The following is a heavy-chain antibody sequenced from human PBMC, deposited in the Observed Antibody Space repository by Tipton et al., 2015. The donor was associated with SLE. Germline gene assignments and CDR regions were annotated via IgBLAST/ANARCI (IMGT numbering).Heavy chain of an antibody. V-gene: IGHV4-61*09. J-gene: IGHJ5*02. CDR2: IYTSGST. D-gene: IGHD3-9*01. Sequence: TLSLTCTVSGASISSGSYCWSWIRQPAGKGLEWLGQIYTSGSTNYNPSLKSRVTISVDTSKNQFSLKLSSVTAADTAVYYCARGTRDDLLTGNLNRFDPWGQGTQVTVSS. CDR1: GASISSGSYC. CDR3: ARGTRDDLLTGNLNRFDP.